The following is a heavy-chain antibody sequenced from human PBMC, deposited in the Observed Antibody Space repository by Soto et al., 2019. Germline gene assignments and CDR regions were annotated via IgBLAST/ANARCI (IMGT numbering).Heavy chain of an antibody. J-gene: IGHJ4*02. Sequence: GGSLRLSCVASGFTFRSYAMSWVRQAPGKGLGWVSAISGSGGSTNYADSVKGRFTISRDSSKNTLYLQMNSLRAEATAVYYFAKDRLATAYCGGDCYSLDYFDYWGQGTLVTVSS. CDR1: GFTFRSYA. CDR2: ISGSGGST. CDR3: AKDRLATAYCGGDCYSLDYFDY. D-gene: IGHD2-21*02. V-gene: IGHV3-23*01.